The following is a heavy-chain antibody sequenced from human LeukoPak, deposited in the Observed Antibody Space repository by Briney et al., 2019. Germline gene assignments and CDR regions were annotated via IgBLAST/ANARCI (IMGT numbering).Heavy chain of an antibody. D-gene: IGHD3-22*01. V-gene: IGHV3-7*01. CDR3: AKVRTSSGYCFDY. Sequence: GGSLRLSCAASGFTFSNYWMSWVHQAPGKGLEWVANIKQDGSEKYYVDSVKGRFTISRDNAKNSLYLQMNSLRAEDTAVYYCAKVRTSSGYCFDYWGQGTLVTVSS. J-gene: IGHJ4*02. CDR1: GFTFSNYW. CDR2: IKQDGSEK.